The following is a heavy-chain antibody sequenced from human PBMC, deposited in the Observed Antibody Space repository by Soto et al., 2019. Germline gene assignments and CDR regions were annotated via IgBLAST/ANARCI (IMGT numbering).Heavy chain of an antibody. D-gene: IGHD3-10*01. CDR1: GFTVSSNY. CDR2: IYSGGST. V-gene: IGHV3-66*01. J-gene: IGHJ6*02. CDR3: ARDNGSGSYYKLDYYYYGMDV. Sequence: EVQLVESGGGLVQPGGSLRLSCAASGFTVSSNYMSWVRQAPGKGLEWGSVIYSGGSTYYADSVKGRFTISRDNSKNTLYLQMNSLRAEDTAVYYCARDNGSGSYYKLDYYYYGMDVWGQGTTVTVSS.